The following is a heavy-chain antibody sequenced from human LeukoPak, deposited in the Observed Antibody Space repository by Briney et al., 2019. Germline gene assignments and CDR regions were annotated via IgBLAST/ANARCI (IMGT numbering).Heavy chain of an antibody. D-gene: IGHD2-15*01. J-gene: IGHJ4*02. CDR1: GFTFDDYA. CDR3: AKGGCPGGSFYSDC. CDR2: ISWNSGSI. V-gene: IGHV3-9*01. Sequence: PGRSLRLSCAASGFTFDDYAMHWVRQTPGKGLEWVSGISWNSGSIGYADSVKGRFTISRDNDKNSLYLQMNSLTAEDTAFYYCAKGGCPGGSFYSDCWGPGTLVTVAS.